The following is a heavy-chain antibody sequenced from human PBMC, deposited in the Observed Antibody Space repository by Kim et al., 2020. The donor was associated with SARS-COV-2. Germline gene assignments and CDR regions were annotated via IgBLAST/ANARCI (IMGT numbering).Heavy chain of an antibody. J-gene: IGHJ3*02. CDR1: GFTFSSYA. D-gene: IGHD1-1*01. CDR2: ITYDGSNK. V-gene: IGHV3-30*04. CDR3: ARKRQWRGAADAFDI. Sequence: GGSLRLSCAASGFTFSSYAMHWVRQAPGKGLEWVAGITYDGSNKYYADAVNGRVTISRDSSKNTLYLQMNSMRAKDKAVDDYARKRQWRGAADAFDIWG.